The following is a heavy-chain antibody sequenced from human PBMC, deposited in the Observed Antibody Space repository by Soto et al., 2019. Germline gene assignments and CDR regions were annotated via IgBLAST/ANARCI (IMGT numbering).Heavy chain of an antibody. Sequence: SETLSLTCAVYGGSFSGYYWSWIRQPPGKGLEWIGEINHSGSTNYNPSLKSRVTISVDTSKNQFSLKLSSVTAADTAVYYCARLGINTVTTEVYWFDPWGQGTLVTVS. CDR1: GGSFSGYY. J-gene: IGHJ5*02. CDR2: INHSGST. CDR3: ARLGINTVTTEVYWFDP. D-gene: IGHD4-17*01. V-gene: IGHV4-34*01.